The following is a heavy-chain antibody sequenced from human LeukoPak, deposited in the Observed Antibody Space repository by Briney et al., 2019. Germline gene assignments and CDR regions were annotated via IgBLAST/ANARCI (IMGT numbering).Heavy chain of an antibody. D-gene: IGHD3-3*01. J-gene: IGHJ3*02. CDR2: IIPILGIA. Sequence: ASVKVSCKASGGTFSSYAISWVRQAPGQGLEWMGRIIPILGIANYAQKFQGRVTITADKSTSTAYMELSSLRSEDTAVYYCARDAERITIFGVATDAFDIWGQGTMVTVSS. CDR3: ARDAERITIFGVATDAFDI. CDR1: GGTFSSYA. V-gene: IGHV1-69*04.